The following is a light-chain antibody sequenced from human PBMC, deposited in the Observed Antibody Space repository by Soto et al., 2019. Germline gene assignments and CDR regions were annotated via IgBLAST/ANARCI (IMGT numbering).Light chain of an antibody. CDR1: QSVRIK. J-gene: IGKJ4*01. CDR3: QQYNNWPLT. V-gene: IGKV3-15*01. CDR2: DTS. Sequence: IVMTQSPATLSVSPGKRATLSCRGSQSVRIKLAWYQQTPGQAPRAIIYDTSIRAAGVPARCSGSGAKTDCTRTISSLQSADVEVDDCQQYNNWPLTFGGGTKVDNK.